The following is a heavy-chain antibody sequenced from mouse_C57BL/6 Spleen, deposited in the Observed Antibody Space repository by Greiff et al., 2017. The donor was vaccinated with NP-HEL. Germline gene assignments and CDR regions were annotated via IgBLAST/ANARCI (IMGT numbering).Heavy chain of an antibody. CDR2: ISYDGSN. CDR1: GYSITSGYY. D-gene: IGHD2-5*01. CDR3: ARALAYYSNLYYAMDY. Sequence: EVKLVESGPGLVKPSQSLSLTCSVTGYSITSGYYWNWIRQFPGNKLEWMGYISYDGSNNYNPSLKNRISITRDTSKNQFFLKLNSVTTEDTATYYCARALAYYSNLYYAMDYWGQGTSVTVSS. J-gene: IGHJ4*01. V-gene: IGHV3-6*01.